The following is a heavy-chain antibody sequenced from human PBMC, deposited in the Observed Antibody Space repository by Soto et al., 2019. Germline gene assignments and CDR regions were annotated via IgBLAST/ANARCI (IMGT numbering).Heavy chain of an antibody. CDR1: GYTFTNFA. Sequence: ASVKVSCKASGYTFTNFAMHWVRQAPGQRLEWMGWINAGNDNTKYSQKFQGRVSITRDTSASTAYMELSSLRSEDTAMYYCARDRLRGYDSSGFYSWGQGTMVTVSS. V-gene: IGHV1-3*01. D-gene: IGHD3-22*01. J-gene: IGHJ4*02. CDR3: ARDRLRGYDSSGFYS. CDR2: INAGNDNT.